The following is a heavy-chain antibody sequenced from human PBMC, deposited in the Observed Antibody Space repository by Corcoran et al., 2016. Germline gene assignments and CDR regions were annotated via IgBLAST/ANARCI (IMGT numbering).Heavy chain of an antibody. J-gene: IGHJ1*01. Sequence: EVQLVESGGGLVKPGGSLRLSCAASGFTFSSYSMNWVRQAPGKGLEWVSSISSSSSYIYYADSVKGRFTISRDNAKNSLYLQMNSLRAEYTAVYYCARDRYCSGGSCYSTSDWGQGTLVTVSS. CDR3: ARDRYCSGGSCYSTSD. V-gene: IGHV3-21*01. CDR1: GFTFSSYS. CDR2: ISSSSSYI. D-gene: IGHD2-15*01.